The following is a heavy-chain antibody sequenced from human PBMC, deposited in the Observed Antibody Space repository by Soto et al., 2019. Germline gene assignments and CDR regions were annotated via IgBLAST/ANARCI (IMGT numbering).Heavy chain of an antibody. Sequence: EVQLVESGGGLVQPGGSLRLSCAASGFTFSSYWMHWVRQAPGKGLVWVSRINSDGSSTSYADAVKGRFTISRDNGKNALYLQMISLRAEDTAVYYCVRTSLVVAAATRADYWGQGTLVTVSS. CDR2: INSDGSST. V-gene: IGHV3-74*01. CDR1: GFTFSSYW. CDR3: VRTSLVVAAATRADY. J-gene: IGHJ4*02. D-gene: IGHD2-15*01.